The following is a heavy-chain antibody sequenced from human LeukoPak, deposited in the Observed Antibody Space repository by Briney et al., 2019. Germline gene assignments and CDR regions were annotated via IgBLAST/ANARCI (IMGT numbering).Heavy chain of an antibody. V-gene: IGHV3-30-3*01. Sequence: GGSLRLSCAASGFTFSSYAMHWVRQAPGKGLEWVAVISYDGSNKYYADSVKGRFTISRDNSKNTLYLQMNSLRAEDTAVYYCARGKGQLVPYGMDVWGQGTTVTVSS. J-gene: IGHJ6*02. CDR3: ARGKGQLVPYGMDV. D-gene: IGHD5-24*01. CDR2: ISYDGSNK. CDR1: GFTFSSYA.